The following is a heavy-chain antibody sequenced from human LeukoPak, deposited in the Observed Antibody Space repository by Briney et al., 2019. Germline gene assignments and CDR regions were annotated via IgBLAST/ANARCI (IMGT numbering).Heavy chain of an antibody. V-gene: IGHV3-7*05. CDR3: ARVVPAVTNRFDP. Sequence: GGSLRLSCAASGFTFSTYWMSWVRQAPGKGLEWVANIQPDGSEKCYVDSVKGRFTISRDNAKNSLYLQMNSLRAEDTAVYYCARVVPAVTNRFDPWGQGTLVTVS. D-gene: IGHD2-2*01. CDR1: GFTFSTYW. J-gene: IGHJ5*02. CDR2: IQPDGSEK.